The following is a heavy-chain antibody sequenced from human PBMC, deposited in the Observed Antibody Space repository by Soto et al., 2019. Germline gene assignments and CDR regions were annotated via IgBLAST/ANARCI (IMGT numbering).Heavy chain of an antibody. CDR1: GGSISSSIYY. J-gene: IGHJ4*02. D-gene: IGHD3-10*01. CDR2: IYYRGNT. CDR3: AKNVLLWFGPQYYFDY. Sequence: SETLSLTCTVSGGSISSSIYYWGWIRQPPRKGLEWIGSIYYRGNTYYNPSLKSRVTISVDTSKNQFSLKLSSVTAADTAVYYCAKNVLLWFGPQYYFDYWGQGTLVTVSS. V-gene: IGHV4-39*01.